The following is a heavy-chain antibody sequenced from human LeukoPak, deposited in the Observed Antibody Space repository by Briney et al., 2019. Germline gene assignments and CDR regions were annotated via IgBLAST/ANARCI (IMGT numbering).Heavy chain of an antibody. CDR1: GFTFSNAW. V-gene: IGHV3-15*01. Sequence: GGSLRLSCAASGFTFSNAWMSWVRQAPGKGLDWVGRIKSKTDGGTTDYAAPVKGRFTISRDDSKNTLYLQMNSLKTEDTAVYYCTTAALWFGELSGWGQGTLVTVSS. CDR2: IKSKTDGGTT. J-gene: IGHJ4*02. CDR3: TTAALWFGELSG. D-gene: IGHD3-10*01.